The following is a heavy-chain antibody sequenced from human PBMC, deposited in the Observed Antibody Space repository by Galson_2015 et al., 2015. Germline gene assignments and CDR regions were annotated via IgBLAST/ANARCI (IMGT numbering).Heavy chain of an antibody. J-gene: IGHJ3*02. CDR3: AKEGPDYGGVVHDFDI. Sequence: RVSRAASGFIVSRNYMSWVRQAPGKGLEWVGVIYSGGNTYYADSVKGRFTISRDNSKDTLYLQMTSLRVEDTAVYYCAKEGPDYGGVVHDFDIWGQGTMVTVSS. V-gene: IGHV3-53*01. D-gene: IGHD4-23*01. CDR1: GFIVSRNY. CDR2: IYSGGNT.